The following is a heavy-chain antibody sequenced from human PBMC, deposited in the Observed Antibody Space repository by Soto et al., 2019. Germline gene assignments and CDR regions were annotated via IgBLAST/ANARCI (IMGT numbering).Heavy chain of an antibody. J-gene: IGHJ4*02. CDR2: ISGSGGSS. CDR1: GFSFSSYA. V-gene: IGHV3-23*01. Sequence: ASVKVSCDASGFSFSSYAMIWVRQAPGKGLEWVSVISGSGGSSYFADSVKGRFTISRDNSKNMLYLEMSSLRAEDTAIYFCAKGSIEYSASIDYWGQGTLVTVSS. D-gene: IGHD4-4*01. CDR3: AKGSIEYSASIDY.